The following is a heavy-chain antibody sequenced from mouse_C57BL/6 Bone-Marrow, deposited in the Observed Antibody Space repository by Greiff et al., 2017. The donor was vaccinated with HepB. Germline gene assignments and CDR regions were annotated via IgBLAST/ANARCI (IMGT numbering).Heavy chain of an antibody. J-gene: IGHJ4*01. V-gene: IGHV5-17*01. D-gene: IGHD1-1*01. CDR2: ISSGSSTI. CDR3: AREENYYYGSRGYYAMDY. CDR1: GFTFSDYG. Sequence: EVMLVESGGGLVKPGGSLKLSCAASGFTFSDYGMHWVRQAPEKGLEWVAYISSGSSTIYYADKVKGRFTISRDNAKNTLFLQMTSLRSEDTAMYYCAREENYYYGSRGYYAMDYWGQGTSVTVSS.